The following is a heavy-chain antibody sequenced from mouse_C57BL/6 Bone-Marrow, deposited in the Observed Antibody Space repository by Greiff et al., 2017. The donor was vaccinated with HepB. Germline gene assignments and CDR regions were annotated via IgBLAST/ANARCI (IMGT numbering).Heavy chain of an antibody. CDR2: IYPRSGNT. CDR3: ARALYGSSYEY. V-gene: IGHV1-81*01. J-gene: IGHJ2*01. Sequence: QVQLQQSGAELARPGASVKLSCKASGYTFTSYGISWVKQRTGQGLEWIGEIYPRSGNTYYNEKFKGKATLTADKSSSTAYMELRSLTSEDSAVYFCARALYGSSYEYWGQGTTLTVSS. D-gene: IGHD1-1*01. CDR1: GYTFTSYG.